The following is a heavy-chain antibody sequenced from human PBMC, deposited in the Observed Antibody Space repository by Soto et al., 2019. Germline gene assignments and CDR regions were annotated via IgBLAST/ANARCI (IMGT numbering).Heavy chain of an antibody. D-gene: IGHD2-2*01. J-gene: IGHJ5*01. Sequence: SETLSLTCTVSSGSINNYYWSWIRQPPGKGLEFIGYIYYAGTTTYNPSLKSRITINPDPSNNQLSLQLNSVTPDDTAVYYCVRLVGNSWLDSWGPGTLVTVSS. CDR2: IYYAGTT. V-gene: IGHV4-59*08. CDR1: SGSINNYY. CDR3: VRLVGNSWLDS.